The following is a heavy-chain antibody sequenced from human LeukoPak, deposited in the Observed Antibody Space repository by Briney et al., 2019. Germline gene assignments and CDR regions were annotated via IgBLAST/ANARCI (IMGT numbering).Heavy chain of an antibody. CDR1: GFTFSDHY. V-gene: IGHV3-11*06. CDR2: ISGSSHYT. D-gene: IGHD4-17*01. CDR3: ARVTLYGESALDY. Sequence: GGSLRLSCAASGFTFSDHYMSWVRQAPGKGLEWVSYISGSSHYTNTVDSVKGRFTISRDNAKNSLYLQMNSLRTEDTAVYYCARVTLYGESALDYWGQGTLVTVSS. J-gene: IGHJ4*02.